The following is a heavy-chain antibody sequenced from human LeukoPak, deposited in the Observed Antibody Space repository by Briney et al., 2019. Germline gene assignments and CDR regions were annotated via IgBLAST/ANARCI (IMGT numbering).Heavy chain of an antibody. CDR2: INPSGGST. V-gene: IGHV1-46*01. CDR3: ARLLGNGKYARYNSYYMDV. D-gene: IGHD1-1*01. Sequence: ASVKVSCKASGYTFTSYYMHWVRQAPGQGLEWMGIINPSGGSTSYAQKFQGRVTMTRDTSISTAYMELSRLRSNDTAVYYCARLLGNGKYARYNSYYMDVGGKGTTVTVSS. CDR1: GYTFTSYY. J-gene: IGHJ6*03.